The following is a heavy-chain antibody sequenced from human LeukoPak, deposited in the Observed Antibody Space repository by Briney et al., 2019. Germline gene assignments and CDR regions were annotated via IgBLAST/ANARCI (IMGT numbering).Heavy chain of an antibody. CDR2: IWYDGTTK. D-gene: IGHD1-26*01. J-gene: IGHJ4*02. V-gene: IGHV3-33*01. CDR1: GFTFRDYG. Sequence: GGSLRLSCAASGFTFRDYGMHWVRQAPGKGLEWVALIWYDGTTKDYAGSVKGRFTISRDNSKNTLYLQMNSLRAEDTAVYYCARARMVGGTTYYFAYWGQGTLVTVSS. CDR3: ARARMVGGTTYYFAY.